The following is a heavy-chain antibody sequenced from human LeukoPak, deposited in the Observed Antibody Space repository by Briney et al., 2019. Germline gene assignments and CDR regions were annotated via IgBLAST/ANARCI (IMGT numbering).Heavy chain of an antibody. CDR2: IYTSGST. CDR1: GVSISSYY. V-gene: IGHV4-4*07. J-gene: IGHJ2*01. Sequence: PSETLSLTCTVSGVSISSYYWSWIRQPAGKGLEWFGPIYTSGSTNYNPSFKSRVTMSVDTSKNQFSLKLSSVTDADTAVYYCARDLPYGGGDCYDLPPSNWYFDLWGRGTLVTVSS. CDR3: ARDLPYGGGDCYDLPPSNWYFDL. D-gene: IGHD2-21*02.